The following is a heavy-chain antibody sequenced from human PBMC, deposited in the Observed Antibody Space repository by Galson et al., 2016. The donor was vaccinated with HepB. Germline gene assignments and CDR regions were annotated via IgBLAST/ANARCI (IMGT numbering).Heavy chain of an antibody. CDR3: ARGTTGDLGPRKDAFDI. J-gene: IGHJ3*02. V-gene: IGHV1-69*13. CDR1: GDTFRSHT. D-gene: IGHD1-7*01. Sequence: SVKVSCKASGDTFRSHTIIWVRQAPGQGLEWMGGIIPIFGPGDYAQKFQDRVAITADESTRTVYMELSSLRSEDTAVYYCARGTTGDLGPRKDAFDIWGQGTMVTVSS. CDR2: IIPIFGPG.